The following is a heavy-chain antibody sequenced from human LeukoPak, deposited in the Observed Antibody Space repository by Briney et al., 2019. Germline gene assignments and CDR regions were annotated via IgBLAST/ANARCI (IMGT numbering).Heavy chain of an antibody. CDR1: GFTFSDYY. V-gene: IGHV3-11*06. CDR3: ASSHAAAGNDY. Sequence: GGSLRLSCAASGFTFSDYYMSWIRQAPGKGLEWVSYISSSSSYTNYADSVKGRFTISRDNAKNSLYLQMYSLRAEDTAVYYCASSHAAAGNDYWGQGTLVTVSS. D-gene: IGHD6-13*01. J-gene: IGHJ4*02. CDR2: ISSSSSYT.